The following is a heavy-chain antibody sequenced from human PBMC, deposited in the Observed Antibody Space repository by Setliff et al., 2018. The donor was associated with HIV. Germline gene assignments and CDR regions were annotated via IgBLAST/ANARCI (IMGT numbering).Heavy chain of an antibody. Sequence: SETLSLTCAVSGDSVTTSSWWSWVRQSPGKGLEWIGEIYRSGSTNYNPSLKSRVTISVDKSKNQFSLKVNSVTAADMAVYYCTRRDNSVSGYYTDHAFDIWGQGTLVTVSS. CDR1: GDSVTTSSW. J-gene: IGHJ3*02. V-gene: IGHV4-4*02. D-gene: IGHD3-22*01. CDR3: TRRDNSVSGYYTDHAFDI. CDR2: IYRSGST.